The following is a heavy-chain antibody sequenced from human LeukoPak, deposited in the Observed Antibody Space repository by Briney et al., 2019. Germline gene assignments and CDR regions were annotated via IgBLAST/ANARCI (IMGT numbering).Heavy chain of an antibody. J-gene: IGHJ4*02. CDR2: IYPGDSDT. V-gene: IGHV5-51*01. D-gene: IGHD4-17*01. Sequence: GESLKISCKGSGYSFTSYWIGWVRQMPGKGLEWMGIIYPGDSDTRYSPSFQGQVTISADKSISTAYLQWSSLKASDTAVYYYATHGGRRRGFTVTYYFDYWGQGTLVTVSS. CDR1: GYSFTSYW. CDR3: ATHGGRRRGFTVTYYFDY.